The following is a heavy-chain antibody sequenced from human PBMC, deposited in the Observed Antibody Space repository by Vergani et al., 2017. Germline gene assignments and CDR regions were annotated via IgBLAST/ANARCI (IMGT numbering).Heavy chain of an antibody. J-gene: IGHJ4*02. CDR2: ISAYNGDT. Sequence: QVQLVQSGAEVKKPGASVRVSCKASDYTFTNYGISWVRQAPGQGLEWMGWISAYNGDTNYAQKLHGRVTMTTDASTSTAYMELRSLRSDDTAVYYCARARAGRQWLAASGFDSWGPGTLVTVSS. CDR3: ARARAGRQWLAASGFDS. D-gene: IGHD6-19*01. V-gene: IGHV1-18*01. CDR1: DYTFTNYG.